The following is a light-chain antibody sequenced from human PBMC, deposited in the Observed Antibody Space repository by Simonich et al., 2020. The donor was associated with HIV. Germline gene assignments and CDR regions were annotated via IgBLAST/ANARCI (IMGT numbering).Light chain of an antibody. J-gene: IGKJ5*01. CDR2: DAS. CDR3: QQRSGWPPIT. Sequence: EIVLTQSPGTLSLSPGERATLSYRASQSVSNSYLALYQQKPGQAPRLLIYDASNRATGIPARFSGSGSGTDFTLTISSLEPEDFAVYYCQQRSGWPPITFGQGTRLEIK. V-gene: IGKV3-11*01. CDR1: QSVSNSY.